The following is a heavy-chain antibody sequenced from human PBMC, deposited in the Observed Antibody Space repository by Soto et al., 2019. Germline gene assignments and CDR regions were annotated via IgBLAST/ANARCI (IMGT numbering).Heavy chain of an antibody. J-gene: IGHJ4*02. CDR1: GGSISSSSYY. D-gene: IGHD3-9*01. V-gene: IGHV4-39*01. Sequence: QLQLQESGPGLVKPSETLSLTCTVSGGSISSSSYYWGWIRQPPGKGLEWIGSIYYSGSTYYNPSLKSRVTISVDTSKNQFSLKLSSVTAADTAVYYCARGEYYDILTHGYFDYWGQGTLVTVSS. CDR3: ARGEYYDILTHGYFDY. CDR2: IYYSGST.